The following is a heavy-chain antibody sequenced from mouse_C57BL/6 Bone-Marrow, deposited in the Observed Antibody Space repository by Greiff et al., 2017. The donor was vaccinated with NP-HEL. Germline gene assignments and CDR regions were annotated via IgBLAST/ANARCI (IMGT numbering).Heavy chain of an antibody. CDR1: GFTFSDYY. CDR3: ARHPRGDGSSYGYFDY. CDR2: ISNGGGST. D-gene: IGHD1-1*01. J-gene: IGHJ2*01. Sequence: EVKLVESGGGLVQPGGSLKLSCAASGFTFSDYYMYWVRQTPEKRLEWVAYISNGGGSTYYLDTVKGRFTISRDNAKNTLYLQMSRLKSEDTAMYYCARHPRGDGSSYGYFDYWGQGTTLTVSS. V-gene: IGHV5-12*01.